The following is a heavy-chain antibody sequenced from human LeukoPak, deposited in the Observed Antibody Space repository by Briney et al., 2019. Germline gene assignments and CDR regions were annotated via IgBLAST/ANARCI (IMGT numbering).Heavy chain of an antibody. CDR3: AREVDGGNYDY. V-gene: IGHV4-59*01. D-gene: IGHD4-23*01. CDR2: IYYSGST. Sequence: SETLSLTCTVSGGSISSYYWSWIRQPPGKGLEWIGYIYYSGSTNYNPSLKSRVTISVDTSKNQFSLKLSSVTAADTAVYYCAREVDGGNYDYWGQGAPVTVSS. CDR1: GGSISSYY. J-gene: IGHJ4*02.